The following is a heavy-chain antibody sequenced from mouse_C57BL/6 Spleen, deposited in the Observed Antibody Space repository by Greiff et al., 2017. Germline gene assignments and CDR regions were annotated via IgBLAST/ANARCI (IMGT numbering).Heavy chain of an antibody. D-gene: IGHD1-1*01. CDR3: ARSAITTVVAPVYFDV. J-gene: IGHJ1*03. Sequence: QVQLQQSGPGLVQPSQRLSITCTVSGFSLTSYGVHWVRQSPGKGLEWLGVIWSGGSTDYNAAFISRLSISKDNSKSQVFFKMNSLQADDTAIYYCARSAITTVVAPVYFDVWGTGTTVTVSS. CDR2: IWSGGST. CDR1: GFSLTSYG. V-gene: IGHV2-2*01.